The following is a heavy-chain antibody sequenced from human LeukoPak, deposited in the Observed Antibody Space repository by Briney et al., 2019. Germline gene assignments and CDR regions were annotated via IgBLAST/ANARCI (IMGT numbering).Heavy chain of an antibody. J-gene: IGHJ6*03. CDR3: ARGGRIVVVPAAIPRYYYYYYMDV. CDR1: GGSISSYY. CDR2: IYYSGST. D-gene: IGHD2-2*01. Sequence: SETLSPTCTVSGGSISSYYWSWIRQPPGKGLEWIGYIYYSGSTNYNPSLKSRVTISADTSKNQFSLKLSSVTAADTAVYYCARGGRIVVVPAAIPRYYYYYYMDVWGKGTTVTVS. V-gene: IGHV4-59*01.